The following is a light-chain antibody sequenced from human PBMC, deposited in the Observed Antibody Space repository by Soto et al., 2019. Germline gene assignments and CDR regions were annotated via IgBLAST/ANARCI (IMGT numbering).Light chain of an antibody. CDR2: KAT. CDR1: QSISSW. CDR3: QQYNSYPLT. J-gene: IGKJ4*01. Sequence: DIQMTQSPSTLSASVGDRVTITCRASQSISSWLAWYQQKPGKAPKLLVYKATSLESGVPSRFSGSGSGTEFTLTISSLQPDDFATYYCQQYNSYPLTFGGGTKVEIK. V-gene: IGKV1-5*03.